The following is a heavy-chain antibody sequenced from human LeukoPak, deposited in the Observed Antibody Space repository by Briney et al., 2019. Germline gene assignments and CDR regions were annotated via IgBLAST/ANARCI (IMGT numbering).Heavy chain of an antibody. CDR2: IYYSGST. Sequence: PSETLSLTCTVSGGSISSSSYYWGWIRQPPGKGLEWIGSIYYSGSTYYNPSLKSRVTISVDTSKNQFSLKLSSVTAADTAVYYCAISYYDILTGFGNWGQGTLVTVSS. V-gene: IGHV4-39*01. J-gene: IGHJ4*02. CDR3: AISYYDILTGFGN. D-gene: IGHD3-9*01. CDR1: GGSISSSSYY.